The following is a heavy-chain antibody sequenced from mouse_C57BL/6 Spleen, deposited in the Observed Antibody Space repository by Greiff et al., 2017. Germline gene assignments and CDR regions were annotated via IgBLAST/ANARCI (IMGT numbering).Heavy chain of an antibody. V-gene: IGHV5-4*01. D-gene: IGHD2-1*01. CDR2: ISDGGSYT. J-gene: IGHJ2*01. Sequence: EVQLVESGGGLVKPGGSLKLSCAASGFTFSSYAMSWVRQTPEKRLEWVATISDGGSYTYYPDNVKGRFTISRDNAKNNLYLQMSHLKSEDTAMYYCASLYGNYPYYFDYWGQGTTLTVSS. CDR3: ASLYGNYPYYFDY. CDR1: GFTFSSYA.